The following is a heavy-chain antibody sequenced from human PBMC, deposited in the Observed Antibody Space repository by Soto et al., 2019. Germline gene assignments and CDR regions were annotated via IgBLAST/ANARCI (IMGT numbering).Heavy chain of an antibody. CDR2: IYYSGST. V-gene: IGHV4-39*01. CDR3: ARHRHSGSYPYYFDY. CDR1: GGSISSSSYY. Sequence: SETLSLTCTVSGGSISSSSYYWGWIRRPPGKGLEWIGSIYYSGSTYYNPSLKSRVTISVDTSKNQFSLKLSSVTAADTAVYYCARHRHSGSYPYYFDYWGQGTLVTVSS. J-gene: IGHJ4*02. D-gene: IGHD1-26*01.